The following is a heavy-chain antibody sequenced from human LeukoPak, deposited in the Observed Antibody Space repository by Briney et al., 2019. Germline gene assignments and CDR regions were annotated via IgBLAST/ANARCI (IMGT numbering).Heavy chain of an antibody. D-gene: IGHD5/OR15-5a*01. Sequence: GGSLRLSCAVSGFTFSSYGMHWVRQAPGKGLEWVALIWYDGSNKYYADSVKGRFTISRDNSKNTLYLQMNSLRAEDTAVYFCARTASTGPQSAEYFQHWGQGTLVTVSS. CDR1: GFTFSSYG. J-gene: IGHJ1*01. V-gene: IGHV3-33*01. CDR3: ARTASTGPQSAEYFQH. CDR2: IWYDGSNK.